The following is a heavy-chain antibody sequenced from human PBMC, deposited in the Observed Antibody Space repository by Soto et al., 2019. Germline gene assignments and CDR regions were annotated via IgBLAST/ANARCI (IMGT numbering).Heavy chain of an antibody. Sequence: SETLSLTCTVSGGSISSYYWSWIRQPPGKGLEWIGYIYYSGSTNHNPSLKSRVTISVDTSKNQFSLKLSSVTAADTAVYYCARVRVSIAARRYYYYYGMDVWGQGTTVTVSS. D-gene: IGHD6-6*01. J-gene: IGHJ6*02. CDR2: IYYSGST. CDR1: GGSISSYY. CDR3: ARVRVSIAARRYYYYYGMDV. V-gene: IGHV4-59*01.